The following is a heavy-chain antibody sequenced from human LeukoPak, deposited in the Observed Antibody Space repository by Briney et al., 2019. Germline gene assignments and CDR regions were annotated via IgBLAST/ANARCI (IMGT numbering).Heavy chain of an antibody. CDR3: AKGLSSGWFHYYFDY. CDR2: ISGSGDST. D-gene: IGHD6-19*01. CDR1: GFTFSSYA. V-gene: IGHV3-23*01. J-gene: IGHJ4*02. Sequence: GGSLRLSCAASGFTFSSYAMSWVRQAPGKGLEWVSAISGSGDSTYYADSVKGRFTISRDNSKNTLYLQMNSLRAEDTAVYYCAKGLSSGWFHYYFDYWGQGTLVTASS.